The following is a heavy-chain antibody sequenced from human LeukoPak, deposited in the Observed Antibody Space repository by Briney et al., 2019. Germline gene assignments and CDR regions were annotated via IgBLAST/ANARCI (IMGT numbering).Heavy chain of an antibody. V-gene: IGHV3-30*18. CDR2: ISYDGSNK. J-gene: IGHJ3*02. CDR1: RFTFSNYA. Sequence: GGSLRLSCAASRFTFSNYAIQWVRQAPGKGLEWVAVISYDGSNKYYLDSVKGRFTISRDNSKNTVNLQMNSLRPEDTAVYYCAKDHIPNADGAFDIWGQGTMVTVPS. CDR3: AKDHIPNADGAFDI. D-gene: IGHD2-2*01.